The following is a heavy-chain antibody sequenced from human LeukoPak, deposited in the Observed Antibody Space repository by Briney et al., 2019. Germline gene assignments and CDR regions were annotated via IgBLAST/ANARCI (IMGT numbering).Heavy chain of an antibody. V-gene: IGHV3-23*01. CDR2: ISNNGGYT. CDR1: GFTFSSSA. Sequence: GGSLRLSCAASGFTFSSSAMSWVRQAPGKGLEWVSAISNNGGYTYYADSVQGRFTISRDNSKSTLCLQMNSLRAEDTAVYYCAKDKGWGYSAYDCYGMDVWGQGTTVTVSS. CDR3: AKDKGWGYSAYDCYGMDV. J-gene: IGHJ6*02. D-gene: IGHD1-26*01.